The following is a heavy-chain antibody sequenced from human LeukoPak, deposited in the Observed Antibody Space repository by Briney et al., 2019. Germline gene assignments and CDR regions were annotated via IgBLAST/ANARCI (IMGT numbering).Heavy chain of an antibody. CDR3: AHKGRGSGSYNM. Sequence: SGPTLVKPTQTLTLTCTFSGFSLRTTGVGVGWIRQSPGKALEWLAVNYWNDDKSYSPSLKSRLTITKDTSKNQVVLIMTNMDPVDTATYYCAHKGRGSGSYNMWGQGTLVTVSS. J-gene: IGHJ4*02. CDR1: GFSLRTTGVG. D-gene: IGHD3-10*01. CDR2: NYWNDDK. V-gene: IGHV2-5*01.